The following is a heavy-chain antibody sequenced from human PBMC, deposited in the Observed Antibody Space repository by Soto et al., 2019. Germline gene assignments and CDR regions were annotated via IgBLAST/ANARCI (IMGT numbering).Heavy chain of an antibody. CDR2: IYYSGST. J-gene: IGHJ3*02. D-gene: IGHD3-22*01. V-gene: IGHV4-31*03. CDR1: GGSISSGGYY. CDR3: ARRSYYDSSGNHAFDI. Sequence: SETLSLTCTVSGGSISSGGYYWSWIRQHPGKGLEWIGYIYYSGSTYYNPSLKSRVTISVDTSKNQFSLKLSSVTAADTAVYYCARRSYYDSSGNHAFDIWGQGTMVTVSS.